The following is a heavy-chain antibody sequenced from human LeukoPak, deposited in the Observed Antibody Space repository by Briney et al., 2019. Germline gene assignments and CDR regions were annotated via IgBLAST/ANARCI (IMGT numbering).Heavy chain of an antibody. CDR2: IIPIFGTA. Sequence: SVKVSCKASGGTFSSYAISWVRQAPGQGLEWMGGIIPIFGTANYAQKFQGRVTITADESTSTAYMELSSLRSEDTTVYYCAREGPYYDFWSGYYGMDVWGQGTTVTVSS. D-gene: IGHD3-3*01. J-gene: IGHJ6*02. V-gene: IGHV1-69*13. CDR3: AREGPYYDFWSGYYGMDV. CDR1: GGTFSSYA.